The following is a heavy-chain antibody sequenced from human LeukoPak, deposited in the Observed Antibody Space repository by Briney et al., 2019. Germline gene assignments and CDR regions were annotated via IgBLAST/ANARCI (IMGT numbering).Heavy chain of an antibody. CDR2: IDWDDDK. CDR3: ARLGIYGGKRDYFDY. J-gene: IGHJ4*02. Sequence: SGPALAKPTQTLTLTCTFSGFSLSTSGMRVSWIRQPPGKALEWLARIDWDDDKFCSTSLKTRLTISKDTSKNQVVLTMTNIDPVDTATYYCARLGIYGGKRDYFDYWGQGTLVTVSS. V-gene: IGHV2-70*04. CDR1: GFSLSTSGMR. D-gene: IGHD5-12*01.